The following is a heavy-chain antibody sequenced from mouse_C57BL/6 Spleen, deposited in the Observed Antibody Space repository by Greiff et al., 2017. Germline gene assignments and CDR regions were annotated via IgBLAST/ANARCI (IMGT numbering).Heavy chain of an antibody. CDR2: ISDGGSYT. CDR1: GFTFSSYA. CDR3: ARDPGYYGSSYGYFDV. V-gene: IGHV5-4*01. J-gene: IGHJ1*03. D-gene: IGHD1-1*01. Sequence: DVKLVESGGGLVKPGGSLKLSCAASGFTFSSYAMSWVRQTPEKRLEWVATISDGGSYTYYPDNVKGRFTISRDNAKNNLYLQMSHLKSEDTAMYYCARDPGYYGSSYGYFDVWGTGTTVTVSS.